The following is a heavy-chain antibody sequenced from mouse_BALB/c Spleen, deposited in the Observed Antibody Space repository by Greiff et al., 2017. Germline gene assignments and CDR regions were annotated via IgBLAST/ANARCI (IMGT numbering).Heavy chain of an antibody. J-gene: IGHJ4*01. D-gene: IGHD1-1*01. CDR1: GYTFTSYY. CDR3: ARGSDYYGSSPYYAMDY. Sequence: QVQLQQSGPELVKPGASVRISCKASGYTFTSYYIHWVKQRPGQGLEWIGWIYPGNVNTKYNEKFKGKATLTADKSSSTAYMQLSSLTSEDSAVYFCARGSDYYGSSPYYAMDYWGQGTSVTVSS. CDR2: IYPGNVNT. V-gene: IGHV1S56*01.